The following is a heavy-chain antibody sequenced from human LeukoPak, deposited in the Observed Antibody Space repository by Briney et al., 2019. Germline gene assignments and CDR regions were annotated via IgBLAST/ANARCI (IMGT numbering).Heavy chain of an antibody. V-gene: IGHV3-7*01. CDR2: IKKDGSEK. J-gene: IGHJ4*02. Sequence: PGGSLRLSCAASGFTFSSYWMSWVRQAPGRGLEWVANIKKDGSEKYYVDSVKGRFTISRDNAKTSLYLQMNSLRAEDTAVYYCASSYSSDWYSRWIDYWGQGTLVTVSS. D-gene: IGHD6-19*01. CDR1: GFTFSSYW. CDR3: ASSYSSDWYSRWIDY.